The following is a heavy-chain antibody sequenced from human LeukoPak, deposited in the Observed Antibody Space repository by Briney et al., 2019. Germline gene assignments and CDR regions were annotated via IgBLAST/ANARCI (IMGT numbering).Heavy chain of an antibody. J-gene: IGHJ6*03. D-gene: IGHD1-14*01. CDR3: ARAGLGIENYYYYMDV. CDR2: IYYTGFT. V-gene: IGHV4-31*03. CDR1: GASISSDGFY. Sequence: SETLSLTCTVSGASISSDGFYWSWSRQLPGKGLEWIGHIYYTGFTYCKPSLKSRVTMSVDTSQNQFSLRMSSMTAADTAVYYCARAGLGIENYYYYMDVWGKGTTVTVSS.